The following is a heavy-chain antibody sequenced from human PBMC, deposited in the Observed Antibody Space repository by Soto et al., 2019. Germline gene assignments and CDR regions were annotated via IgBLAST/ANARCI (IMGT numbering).Heavy chain of an antibody. D-gene: IGHD3-9*01. CDR1: GFTFSSHS. J-gene: IGHJ4*02. CDR2: ISSSSTYI. Sequence: EVQMVESGGGLVKPGGSLRLSCAASGFTFSSHSMNWVRQAPGKGLEWVSTISSSSTYIYYADSVKGRFTISRDNAKNSLYLQTNSLRAEDTAVYYCAKVTGYYMDHWGQGTLVTVSS. CDR3: AKVTGYYMDH. V-gene: IGHV3-21*04.